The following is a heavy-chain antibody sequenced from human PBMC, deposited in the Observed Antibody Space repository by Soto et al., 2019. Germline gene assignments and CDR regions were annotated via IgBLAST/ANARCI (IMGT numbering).Heavy chain of an antibody. CDR1: GGTFSSYA. Sequence: QVQLVQSGAEVKKPGSSVKVSCKASGGTFSSYAISWVRQAPGQGLEWMGGIIPIFGTANYAQKFQGRVTITADEATSTAYMELSSLRSEDTAVYYCARGSCSSTSCYPSSGFPWGQGTLVTVSS. CDR3: ARGSCSSTSCYPSSGFP. V-gene: IGHV1-69*01. J-gene: IGHJ5*02. CDR2: IIPIFGTA. D-gene: IGHD2-2*01.